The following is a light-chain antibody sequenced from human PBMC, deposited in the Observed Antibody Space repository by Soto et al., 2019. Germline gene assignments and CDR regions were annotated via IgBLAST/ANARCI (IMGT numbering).Light chain of an antibody. CDR3: QSYDSSLSGSV. J-gene: IGLJ2*01. CDR1: SSNIGAGYG. V-gene: IGLV1-40*01. CDR2: GDS. Sequence: QSVLTQPPSVSGAPGQRVSMSCTGSSSNIGAGYGVHWYQQLPGTAPKVLIYGDSNRPSGVPDRFSGSKSGTSASLAITGLQAEDDADYYCQSYDSSLSGSVFGGGTKVTVL.